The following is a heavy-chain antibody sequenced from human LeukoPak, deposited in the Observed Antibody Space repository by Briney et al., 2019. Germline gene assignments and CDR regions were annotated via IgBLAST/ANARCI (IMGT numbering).Heavy chain of an antibody. CDR2: IYYSGST. J-gene: IGHJ4*02. Sequence: SETLSLTCTVSDGSISSSSYYWGWIRQPPGKGLEWIGSIYYSGSTYYNPSLKSRVTISVDTSKNQFSLKLSSVTAADTAVYYCARDVPLYYYDSSGYFDYWGQGTLVTVSS. CDR3: ARDVPLYYYDSSGYFDY. CDR1: DGSISSSSYY. D-gene: IGHD3-22*01. V-gene: IGHV4-39*07.